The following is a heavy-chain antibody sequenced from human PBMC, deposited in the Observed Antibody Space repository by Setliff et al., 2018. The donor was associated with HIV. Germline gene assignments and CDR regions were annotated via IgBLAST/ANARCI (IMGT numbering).Heavy chain of an antibody. CDR1: GFTFKTYS. Sequence: GGSLRLSCVGSGFTFKTYSMNWVRQAPGKGLEWLSYISTDSDFIYYIDSVKGRFSISRDNAKNSMWLQMGSLRAEDTAIYYCVAKNRGLFYYGTDIWGQGTTVTVSS. V-gene: IGHV3-21*05. D-gene: IGHD3-10*01. CDR3: VAKNRGLFYYGTDI. J-gene: IGHJ6*02. CDR2: ISTDSDFI.